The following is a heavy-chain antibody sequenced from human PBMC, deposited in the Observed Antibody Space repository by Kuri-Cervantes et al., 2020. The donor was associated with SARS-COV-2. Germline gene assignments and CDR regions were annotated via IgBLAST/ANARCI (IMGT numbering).Heavy chain of an antibody. CDR3: AREGCSSTSCPIGGRAFDI. D-gene: IGHD2-2*01. Sequence: SVKVSCKASRGTFSSYAISWVRQAPGQGLEWMGGIIPIFGTANYAQKFQGRVTITADESTSTAYMELSSLRSEDTAVYYCAREGCSSTSCPIGGRAFDIWGQGTMVTVSS. CDR2: IIPIFGTA. CDR1: RGTFSSYA. J-gene: IGHJ3*02. V-gene: IGHV1-69*13.